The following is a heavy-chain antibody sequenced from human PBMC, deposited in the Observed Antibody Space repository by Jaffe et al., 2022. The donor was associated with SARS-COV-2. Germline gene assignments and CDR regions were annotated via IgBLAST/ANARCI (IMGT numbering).Heavy chain of an antibody. CDR1: GFTFSDYW. CDR2: INQDGSEK. J-gene: IGHJ6*02. D-gene: IGHD3-3*01. Sequence: EVQVVESGGGLVQPGGSLRLSCVASGFTFSDYWMSWVRQAPGKGLEWVANINQDGSEKHYVDSVKGRFTISRDNAKNSLFLQMNSLRAEDTALYYCAREVKYEFWRSYGSYYHYYGMDVWGQGTTVTVSS. CDR3: AREVKYEFWRSYGSYYHYYGMDV. V-gene: IGHV3-7*01.